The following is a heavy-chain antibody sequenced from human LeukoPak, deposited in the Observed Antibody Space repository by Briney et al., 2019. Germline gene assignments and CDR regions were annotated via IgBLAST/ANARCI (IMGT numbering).Heavy chain of an antibody. CDR1: GFTFSSYE. CDR2: ISSSGSTI. CDR3: TKGDSSSWWSFDY. D-gene: IGHD6-13*01. J-gene: IGHJ4*02. Sequence: GGSLRLSCAASGFTFSSYEMNWVRQAPGKGLEWVSYISSSGSTIYYADSVKGRFTISRDNAKNSLYLQMNSLRAEDTAVYYCTKGDSSSWWSFDYWGQGTLVTVSS. V-gene: IGHV3-48*03.